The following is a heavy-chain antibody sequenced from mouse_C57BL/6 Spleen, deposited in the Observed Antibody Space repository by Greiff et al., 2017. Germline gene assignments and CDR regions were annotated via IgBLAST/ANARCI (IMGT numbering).Heavy chain of an antibody. CDR3: AREGIITTVVATGDYAMDY. CDR1: GYTFTSYG. V-gene: IGHV1-81*01. Sequence: VQLQQSGAELARPGASVKLSCKASGYTFTSYGISWVKQRTGQGLEWIGEIYPRSGNTYYNEKFKGKATLTAGKSSSTAYMELRSLTSEDSAVYFCAREGIITTVVATGDYAMDYWGQGTSVTVSS. J-gene: IGHJ4*01. D-gene: IGHD1-1*01. CDR2: IYPRSGNT.